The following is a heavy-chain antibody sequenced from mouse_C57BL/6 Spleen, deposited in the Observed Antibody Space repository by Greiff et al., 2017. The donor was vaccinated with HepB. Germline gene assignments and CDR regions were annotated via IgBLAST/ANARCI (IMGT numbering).Heavy chain of an antibody. CDR1: GFTFSDYG. J-gene: IGHJ4*01. CDR3: ARVYYYGSSWDYYAMDY. Sequence: EVKVVESGGGLVKPGGSLKLSCAASGFTFSDYGMHWVRQAPEKGLEWVAYISSGSSTIYYADTVKGRFTISRDNAKNNLFLQMTSLMSEDTAMYYCARVYYYGSSWDYYAMDYWGQGTSVTVSS. V-gene: IGHV5-17*01. D-gene: IGHD1-1*01. CDR2: ISSGSSTI.